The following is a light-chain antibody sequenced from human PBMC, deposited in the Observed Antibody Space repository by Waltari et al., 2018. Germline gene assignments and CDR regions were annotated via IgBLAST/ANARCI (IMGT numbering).Light chain of an antibody. J-gene: IGKJ4*01. V-gene: IGKV3-20*01. Sequence: EIVLTPSPGTLSLSPGERATLSCRASQSVTNISLTWYQKKVGQAPRLLIYGTSSRATGIPDRFSGSGSGTEFTLTISRLEPEDFAVYYCQQYDGEVVTFGGGTKVEI. CDR1: QSVTNIS. CDR2: GTS. CDR3: QQYDGEVVT.